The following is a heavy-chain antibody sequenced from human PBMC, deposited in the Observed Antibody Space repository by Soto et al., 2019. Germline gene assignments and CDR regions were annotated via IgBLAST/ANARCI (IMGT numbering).Heavy chain of an antibody. D-gene: IGHD6-19*01. Sequence: QVQLVESGGGVVQPGRSLRLSCAASGFTFNSYGMHWVRQAPGKGLEWVAVISYDGSDKYYADSVKGRFTISRDNSKNTLYLQMNSLRAEDTAVYYCAKAYSSGALVAFDIWGQGTMVTVSS. J-gene: IGHJ3*02. CDR2: ISYDGSDK. CDR1: GFTFNSYG. CDR3: AKAYSSGALVAFDI. V-gene: IGHV3-30*18.